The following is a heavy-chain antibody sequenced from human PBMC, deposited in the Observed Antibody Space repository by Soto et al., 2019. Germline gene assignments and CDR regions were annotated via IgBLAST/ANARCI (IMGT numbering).Heavy chain of an antibody. CDR1: GIDFTYAW. D-gene: IGHD1-26*01. J-gene: IGHJ3*02. Sequence: EVQLVESGGGLVNPGGSLRLSCEVSGIDFTYAWMTWVREAPGRGLECIGGIKSKASGGSLDYAAPVKGRFTISSDDSRSMLYLQMNSLISEDTGVYYCTPIGRLRPNDAFATWGRGTVVTVSS. V-gene: IGHV3-15*01. CDR2: IKSKASGGSL. CDR3: TPIGRLRPNDAFAT.